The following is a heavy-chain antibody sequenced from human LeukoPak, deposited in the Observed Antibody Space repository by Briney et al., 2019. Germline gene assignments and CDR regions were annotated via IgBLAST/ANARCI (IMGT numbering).Heavy chain of an antibody. D-gene: IGHD1-1*01. V-gene: IGHV3-74*01. CDR1: GFTFSSHW. CDR2: INSDGSSI. J-gene: IGHJ6*02. CDR3: ARRGTGHGMDV. Sequence: GSLRLSCAASGFTFSSHWMHWVRQAPGKGLVWVSRINSDGSSISYADSVKGRFTISRDNAKNTLFLQMNSLRAEDTAVYYCARRGTGHGMDVWGQGTTVIVSS.